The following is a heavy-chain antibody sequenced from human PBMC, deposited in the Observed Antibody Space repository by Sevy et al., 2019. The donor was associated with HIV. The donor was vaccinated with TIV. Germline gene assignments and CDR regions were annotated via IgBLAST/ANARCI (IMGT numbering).Heavy chain of an antibody. V-gene: IGHV3-7*01. CDR3: ATGVGLDC. CDR1: GLTFSPYW. J-gene: IGHJ4*02. CDR2: IRPDGSDK. Sequence: GGSLRLSCAASGLTFSPYWMTWVRQAPGKGLEWVANIRPDGSDKYYVDSVKGRFTISRDNAKNSLYLQMNSLRADDTAMYSSATGVGLDCWGQGALVTVSS. D-gene: IGHD1-26*01.